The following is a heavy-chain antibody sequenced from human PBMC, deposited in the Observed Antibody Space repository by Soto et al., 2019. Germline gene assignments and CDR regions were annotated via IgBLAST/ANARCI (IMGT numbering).Heavy chain of an antibody. Sequence: GASVKVSCKASGYTFISYAIHWVRQAPGQRLEWMGWINAGNGNTKYSQKFQGRVTITRDTSASTAYMELTSLRSEDTAVYYCARELQGLYYFDYWGQGTLVTVSS. CDR1: GYTFISYA. D-gene: IGHD2-15*01. J-gene: IGHJ4*02. V-gene: IGHV1-3*01. CDR3: ARELQGLYYFDY. CDR2: INAGNGNT.